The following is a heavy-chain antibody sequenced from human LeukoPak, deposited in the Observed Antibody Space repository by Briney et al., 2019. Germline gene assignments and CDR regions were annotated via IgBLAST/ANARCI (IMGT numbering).Heavy chain of an antibody. CDR1: GGTFSSYD. V-gene: IGHV1-69*13. Sequence: SVKVSCKASGGTFSSYDISWVRQAPGQGLEWMGGITPIFGTAKYAQKFQGRVTITAVESMSTAYMELSSLRSEDTAVYYCAREPYNWNDEGGGDLDAFDIWGQGTMVTVSS. CDR3: AREPYNWNDEGGGDLDAFDI. D-gene: IGHD1-1*01. CDR2: ITPIFGTA. J-gene: IGHJ3*02.